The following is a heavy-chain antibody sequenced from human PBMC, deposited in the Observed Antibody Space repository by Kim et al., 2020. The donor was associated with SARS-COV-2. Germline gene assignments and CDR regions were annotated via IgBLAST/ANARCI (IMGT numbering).Heavy chain of an antibody. CDR2: IIPILGIA. Sequence: SVKVSCKASGGTFSSYAISWVRQAPGQGLEWMGRIIPILGIANYAQKFQGRVTITADKSTSTAYMELSSLRSEDTAVYYCARARLPGPWYFDYWGQGTLVTVSS. CDR3: ARARLPGPWYFDY. J-gene: IGHJ4*02. D-gene: IGHD2-15*01. CDR1: GGTFSSYA. V-gene: IGHV1-69*04.